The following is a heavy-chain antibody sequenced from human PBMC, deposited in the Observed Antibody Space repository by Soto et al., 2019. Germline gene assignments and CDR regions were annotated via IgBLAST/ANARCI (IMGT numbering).Heavy chain of an antibody. Sequence: EVQLVESGGGLVQPGRSLRLSCAASGFTFDDYAMHWVRQAPGKGLEWVSGISWNSGSIGHADSVKGRFTISRDNAKNSLYLQMNSLRAEDTALYYCAKEAVNSSGWYVTKWFDPWGQGTLVTVSS. CDR1: GFTFDDYA. J-gene: IGHJ5*02. CDR2: ISWNSGSI. CDR3: AKEAVNSSGWYVTKWFDP. D-gene: IGHD6-19*01. V-gene: IGHV3-9*01.